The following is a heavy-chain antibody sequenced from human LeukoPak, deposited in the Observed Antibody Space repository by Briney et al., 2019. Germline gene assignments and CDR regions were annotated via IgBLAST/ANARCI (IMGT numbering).Heavy chain of an antibody. V-gene: IGHV1-8*01. Sequence: ASVKVSCKASGYTFTSYDINWVRQATGQGLEWMGWMNPNSGNTGYAQKSQGRVTMTRNTSISTAYMELSSLRSEDTAVYYCARDGYKTTNRAFDYWGQGTLVTVSS. J-gene: IGHJ4*02. CDR1: GYTFTSYD. CDR3: ARDGYKTTNRAFDY. CDR2: MNPNSGNT. D-gene: IGHD5-24*01.